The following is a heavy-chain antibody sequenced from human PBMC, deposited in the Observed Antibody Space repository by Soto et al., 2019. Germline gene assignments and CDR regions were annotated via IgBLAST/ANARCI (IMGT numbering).Heavy chain of an antibody. CDR1: GGSISPYY. CDR2: ISYSWSV. D-gene: IGHD1-26*01. CDR3: ATDISMGASASILFFGMDV. V-gene: IGHV4-59*01. J-gene: IGHJ6*02. Sequence: QVQLQESGPGLLKPSETLSLTCTVSGGSISPYYWCWIRQPQGKELEWIGYISYSWSVNYNPSLRNRYTISPDTSNIQFSLNLNSVTAADASVNYCATDISMGASASILFFGMDVWGQGTTVTVSS.